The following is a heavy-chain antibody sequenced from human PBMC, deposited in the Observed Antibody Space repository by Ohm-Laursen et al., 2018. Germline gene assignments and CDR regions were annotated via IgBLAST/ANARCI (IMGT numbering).Heavy chain of an antibody. V-gene: IGHV3-7*01. CDR1: GFTFSDHY. Sequence: SLRLSCTASGFTFSDHYMDWVRQAPGKGLEWVANIKEDGSVKVSADSAKGRFTISRDNAKNSLYLQMNSLRVEDTAIYYCTSISLGLGRDYWGQGTLVTVSS. J-gene: IGHJ4*02. CDR3: TSISLGLGRDY. D-gene: IGHD3/OR15-3a*01. CDR2: IKEDGSVK.